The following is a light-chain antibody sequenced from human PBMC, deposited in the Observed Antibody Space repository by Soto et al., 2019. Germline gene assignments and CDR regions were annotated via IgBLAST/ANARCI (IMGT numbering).Light chain of an antibody. J-gene: IGKJ1*01. V-gene: IGKV1-5*01. CDR2: YAS. CDR1: QSSSNW. CDR3: QQYNSDSGT. Sequence: DIQITQSPSTLSASVGDRVTITCRASQSSSNWLAWYQQKPRKAPKLLLYYASSLESGVTSRFRGSGSGTKFTLTICRLQPDDFSKDDCQQYNSDSGTCGQGTKVEIK.